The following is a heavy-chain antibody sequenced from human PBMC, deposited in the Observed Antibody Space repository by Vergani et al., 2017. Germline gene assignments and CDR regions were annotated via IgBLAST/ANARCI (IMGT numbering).Heavy chain of an antibody. D-gene: IGHD6-6*01. Sequence: QVQLQESGPGLVKPSETLSLTCTVSGGSISSYYWSWIRQPPGKGLEWIGYIYYSGSTNYNPSLKSRVTISVDTSKNQFSLKLSSVTAADTAVYYCARGRLVNWYSSSSIPIWGQGTLVTVSS. CDR1: GGSISSYY. CDR2: IYYSGST. CDR3: ARGRLVNWYSSSSIPI. J-gene: IGHJ4*02. V-gene: IGHV4-59*01.